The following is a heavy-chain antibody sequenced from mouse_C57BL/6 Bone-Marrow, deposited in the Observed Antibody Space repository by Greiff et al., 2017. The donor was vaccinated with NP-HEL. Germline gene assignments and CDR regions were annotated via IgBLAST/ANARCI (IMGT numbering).Heavy chain of an antibody. Sequence: DVKLVESGGGLVKPGGSLKLSCAASGFTFSSYAMSWVRQTPEKRLEWVATISDGGSYTYYPDNVKGRFTISRDNAKNNLYLQMSHLKSEDTAMYYCARDFDYPSYLDYWGQGTTLTVSS. D-gene: IGHD2-4*01. CDR2: ISDGGSYT. CDR1: GFTFSSYA. V-gene: IGHV5-4*01. J-gene: IGHJ2*01. CDR3: ARDFDYPSYLDY.